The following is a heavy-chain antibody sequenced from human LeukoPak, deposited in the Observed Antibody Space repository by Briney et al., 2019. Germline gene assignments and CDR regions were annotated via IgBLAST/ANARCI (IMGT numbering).Heavy chain of an antibody. Sequence: SETLSLTCTVSGGSISSGSYYWSWIRQPAGKGLEWIGRIYTSGSTNYNPSLKSRVTISVDTSKNQFSLKLSSVTAADTAVYYCARDVVGATFNTNWFDPWGQGTLVTVSS. V-gene: IGHV4-61*02. CDR1: GGSISSGSYY. D-gene: IGHD2-15*01. CDR2: IYTSGST. CDR3: ARDVVGATFNTNWFDP. J-gene: IGHJ5*02.